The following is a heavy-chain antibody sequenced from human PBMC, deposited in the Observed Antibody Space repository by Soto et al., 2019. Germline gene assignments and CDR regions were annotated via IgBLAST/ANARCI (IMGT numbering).Heavy chain of an antibody. CDR1: GFTFSSYG. CDR2: ISYDGSNK. D-gene: IGHD3-10*01. V-gene: IGHV3-30*18. CDR3: AKSFYTYYYGSGSFPPDY. Sequence: GGSLRLSCAASGFTFSSYGMHWVRQAPGKGLEWVAVISYDGSNKYYADSVKGRFTISRDNSKNTLYLQMNSLRAEDTAVYYCAKSFYTYYYGSGSFPPDYWGQGTLVTVSS. J-gene: IGHJ4*02.